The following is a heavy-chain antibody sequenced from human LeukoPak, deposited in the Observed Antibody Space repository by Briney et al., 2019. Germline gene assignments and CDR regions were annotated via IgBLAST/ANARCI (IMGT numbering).Heavy chain of an antibody. CDR2: ISGSGGDT. D-gene: IGHD2-21*01. V-gene: IGHV3-23*01. CDR1: GFTFSTYS. Sequence: GGSLRLSCSASGFTFSTYSMTWVRQAPGKGLQWVSAISGSGGDTYYADSVKGRFTISRDNAKNSLYLQMDSLRAEDTAVYYCAREIATLTYSDYWGQGTLVTVSS. CDR3: AREIATLTYSDY. J-gene: IGHJ4*02.